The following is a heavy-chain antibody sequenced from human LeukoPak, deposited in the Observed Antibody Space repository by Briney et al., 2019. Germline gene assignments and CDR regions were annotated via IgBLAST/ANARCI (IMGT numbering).Heavy chain of an antibody. CDR2: ISSRASIQ. D-gene: IGHD6-19*01. CDR1: GFTFNSYL. Sequence: PGGSLRLSCAASGFTFNSYLMDWVRQAPGKGPEWVSYISSRASIQYYADSVRGRVTISRDNDKNSLHLQMNSLRAEDTAVYYCARGESSGWDRQGCFDYWGQGTLVTVSS. CDR3: ARGESSGWDRQGCFDY. V-gene: IGHV3-48*03. J-gene: IGHJ4*02.